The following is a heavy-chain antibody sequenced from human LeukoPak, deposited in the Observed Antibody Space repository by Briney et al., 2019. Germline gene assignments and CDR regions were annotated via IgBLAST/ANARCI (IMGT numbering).Heavy chain of an antibody. CDR1: GFTFSSYA. CDR3: AKDAPPSSYYYDSRTL. J-gene: IGHJ4*02. CDR2: ISGSGGST. Sequence: GGSLRLSCAACGFTFSSYAMSGVRQAPGEGVEWVAAISGSGGSTYYADSVKGRFTISRDNSKNTPYLQMTGLRAEDPAVYYCAKDAPPSSYYYDSRTLWGQGTLVTASS. V-gene: IGHV3-23*01. D-gene: IGHD3-22*01.